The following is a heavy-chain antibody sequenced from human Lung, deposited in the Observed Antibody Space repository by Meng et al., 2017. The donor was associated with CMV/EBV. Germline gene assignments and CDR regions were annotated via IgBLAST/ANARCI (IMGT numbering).Heavy chain of an antibody. Sequence: QVPWREPGPALVKPSETLSLTCAFSVDSITNHNWWAWVRQPPGKGLEWIGEIPHRGSSAYNPSLKSRVSMSIDKSKNQFSLKLTSVTAADTAVYHCLRRSGGSVWGQGTLVTVSS. CDR1: VDSITNHNW. CDR3: LRRSGGSV. D-gene: IGHD3-10*01. V-gene: IGHV4-4*02. J-gene: IGHJ1*01. CDR2: IPHRGSS.